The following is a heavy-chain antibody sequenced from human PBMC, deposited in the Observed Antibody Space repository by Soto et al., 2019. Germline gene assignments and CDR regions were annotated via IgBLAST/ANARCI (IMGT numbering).Heavy chain of an antibody. V-gene: IGHV1-69*01. CDR3: ARDGTLYDGGAYYYLY. Sequence: QVQLVQSGAEVKKPGSSVKVSCKASGGTFSRYALNWVRQAPGQGLEWMGGIIPMFGKANYAQKFQGRVTITADESTRPGYMELRSLISEDTAVYYCARDGTLYDGGAYYYLYWGQGTLVTVSS. J-gene: IGHJ4*02. CDR1: GGTFSRYA. CDR2: IIPMFGKA. D-gene: IGHD3-22*01.